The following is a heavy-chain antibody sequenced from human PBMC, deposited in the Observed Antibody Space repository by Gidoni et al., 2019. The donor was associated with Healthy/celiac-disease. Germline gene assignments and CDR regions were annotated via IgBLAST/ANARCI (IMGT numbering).Heavy chain of an antibody. CDR1: GFTFSRYA. V-gene: IGHV3-64D*06. CDR3: VKLENGDYVF. J-gene: IGHJ4*01. Sequence: EVQLVESGGGLVQPGGSLRLSCSASGFTFSRYAMHWVRQAPGKGLEYVSAISSNGGSTYYADSVKGRFTISRDNSKNTLYLQMSSLRAEDTAVYYCVKLENGDYVFWGQGTLVTVSS. D-gene: IGHD4-17*01. CDR2: ISSNGGST.